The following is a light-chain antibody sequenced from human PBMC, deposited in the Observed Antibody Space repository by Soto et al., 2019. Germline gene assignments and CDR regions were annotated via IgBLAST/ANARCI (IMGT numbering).Light chain of an antibody. CDR2: GAS. Sequence: EIVLTQYPGTLSVSPGERATLSCRASQSVSSNLAWYQQKPGQAPRLLIYGASTRATGIPARFSGSGSGTEFTLTISSLQSEDFAVYYCQQYNNWPLTFGQGTKVDIK. CDR3: QQYNNWPLT. J-gene: IGKJ1*01. CDR1: QSVSSN. V-gene: IGKV3-15*01.